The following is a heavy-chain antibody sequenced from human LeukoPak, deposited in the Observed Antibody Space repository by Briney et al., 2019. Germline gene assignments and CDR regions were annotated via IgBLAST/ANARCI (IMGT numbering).Heavy chain of an antibody. CDR3: ARDKMGGIVGATLALVPDY. D-gene: IGHD1-26*01. J-gene: IGHJ4*02. CDR2: IYHSGST. V-gene: IGHV4-38-2*02. CDR1: GYSISSGYY. Sequence: SETLSLTCTVSGYSISSGYYWGWIRQPPGKGLEWIGSIYHSGSTYYNPSLKSRVTISVDTSKNQFSLKLSSVTAADTAVYYCARDKMGGIVGATLALVPDYWGQGTLVTVSS.